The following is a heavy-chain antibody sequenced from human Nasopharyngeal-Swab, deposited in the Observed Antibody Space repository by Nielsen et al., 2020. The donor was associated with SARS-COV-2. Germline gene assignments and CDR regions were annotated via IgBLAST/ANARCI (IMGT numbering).Heavy chain of an antibody. J-gene: IGHJ6*02. CDR3: ARDEAVAQLSYYGMDV. Sequence: GESLKISCAASGFTFSSYAMSWVRQAPGKGLEWVAVIWYDGSNKYYADSVKGRFTISRDNSKNTLYLQMNSLRAEDTAVYYCARDEAVAQLSYYGMDVWGQGTTVNVSS. CDR1: GFTFSSYA. V-gene: IGHV3-33*08. CDR2: IWYDGSNK. D-gene: IGHD6-19*01.